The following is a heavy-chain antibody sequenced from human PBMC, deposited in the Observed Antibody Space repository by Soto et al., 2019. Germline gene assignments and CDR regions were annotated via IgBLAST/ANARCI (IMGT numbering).Heavy chain of an antibody. CDR2: ISAYNGNT. CDR1: GYTFTSYG. CDR3: ARDRRWVWVQTNNWFDP. Sequence: QVQLVQSGAEVKKPGASVKVSCKASGYTFTSYGISWVRQAPGQGLEWMGWISAYNGNTNYAQKLQGRVTMTTDTSTSTAYMELRSLRSDDTAVYYGARDRRWVWVQTNNWFDPWGQGTLVTVSS. D-gene: IGHD1-1*01. J-gene: IGHJ5*02. V-gene: IGHV1-18*01.